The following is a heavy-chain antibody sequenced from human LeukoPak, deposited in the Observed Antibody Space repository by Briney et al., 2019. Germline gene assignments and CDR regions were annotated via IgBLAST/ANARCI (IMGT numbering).Heavy chain of an antibody. V-gene: IGHV4-61*01. Sequence: PSETLSLTCTVSGDSISSTTYYWSWIRQPPGKGLEWIAYIYYSGSTNYNPSLKSRVTISVDTSKNQFSLKLSSVTAADTAVYYCARVYYSNSYDYWYFDLWGRGTLVTVSS. J-gene: IGHJ2*01. D-gene: IGHD6-13*01. CDR1: GDSISSTTYY. CDR3: ARVYYSNSYDYWYFDL. CDR2: IYYSGST.